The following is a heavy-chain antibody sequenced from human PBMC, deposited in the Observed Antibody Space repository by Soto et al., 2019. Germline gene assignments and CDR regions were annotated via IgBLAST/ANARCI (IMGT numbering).Heavy chain of an antibody. CDR2: IYYSGST. V-gene: IGHV4-59*01. D-gene: IGHD3-10*01. Sequence: SETLSLTCTVSGGSISSYYWSWIRQPPGKGLEWIGYIYYSGSTNYNPSLRSRVTISVDTSKNTLYLQMNSLRAEDTALYYCARDQFFRPFDYYGMDAWGQGTMVTVSS. J-gene: IGHJ6*02. CDR1: GGSISSYY. CDR3: ARDQFFRPFDYYGMDA.